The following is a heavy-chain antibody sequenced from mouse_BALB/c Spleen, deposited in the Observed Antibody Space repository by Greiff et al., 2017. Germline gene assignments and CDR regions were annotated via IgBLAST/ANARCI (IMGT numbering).Heavy chain of an antibody. CDR2: ISSGGSYT. D-gene: IGHD1-1*02. Sequence: EVKLMESGGGLVKPGGSLKLSCAASGFTFSSYAMSWVRQSPEKRLEWVAEISSGGSYTYYPDTVTGRFTISRDNAKNTLYLEMSSLRSEDTAMYYCARDHGGNSPGGYFDVWGAGTTVTVSS. V-gene: IGHV5-9-4*01. CDR3: ARDHGGNSPGGYFDV. CDR1: GFTFSSYA. J-gene: IGHJ1*01.